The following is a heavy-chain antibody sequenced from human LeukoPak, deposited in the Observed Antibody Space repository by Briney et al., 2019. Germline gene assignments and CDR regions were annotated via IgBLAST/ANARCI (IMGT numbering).Heavy chain of an antibody. J-gene: IGHJ4*02. CDR2: ISGSGGST. V-gene: IGHV3-23*01. CDR3: AGVGIAVAGSWDY. CDR1: GFTFSSYA. D-gene: IGHD6-19*01. Sequence: GGSLRLSCAASGFTFSSYAMSLVRQAPGKGLEWVSAISGSGGSTYYADSVKGRFTISRDNSKNTLYLQMNSLRAEDTAVYYCAGVGIAVAGSWDYWGQGTLVTVSS.